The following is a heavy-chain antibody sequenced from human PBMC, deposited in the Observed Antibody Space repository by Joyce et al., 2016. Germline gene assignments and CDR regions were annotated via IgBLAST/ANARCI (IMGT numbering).Heavy chain of an antibody. CDR3: ARVGRTGYTCDY. CDR2: ISASSGTI. D-gene: IGHD5-24*01. J-gene: IGHJ4*02. V-gene: IGHV3-48*02. Sequence: EVQLVEFGGGLVQPGGSLRLSCEASGFSFNTYSINWVRQGPGKGLEWLSYISASSGTIYYADSVKGRFTISRDNAKNSVYLQMNSLRDEDTAVYYCARVGRTGYTCDYWGQGTLVTVSS. CDR1: GFSFNTYS.